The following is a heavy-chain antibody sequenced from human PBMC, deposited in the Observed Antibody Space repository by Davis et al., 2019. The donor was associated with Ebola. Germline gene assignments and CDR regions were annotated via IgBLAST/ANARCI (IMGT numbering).Heavy chain of an antibody. CDR1: GFTFSSYS. J-gene: IGHJ3*02. V-gene: IGHV3-48*01. D-gene: IGHD2-2*01. CDR2: ISSSSTI. CDR3: AREAAVISSMSDLAI. Sequence: PGGSLRLSCAASGFTFSSYSMNWVRQAPGKGLEWVSYISSSSTIYYADSVKGRVTISRDNSKNTLYLQINRLTAEDTAVYYCAREAAVISSMSDLAIWGQGAMVTVSS.